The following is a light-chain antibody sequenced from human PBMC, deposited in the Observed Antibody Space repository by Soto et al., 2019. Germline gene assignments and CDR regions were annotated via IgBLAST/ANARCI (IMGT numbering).Light chain of an antibody. J-gene: IGKJ5*01. CDR1: QSVRTY. CDR2: DAS. CDR3: QQRSNWPLIT. V-gene: IGKV3-11*01. Sequence: EIVLTQSPATLSLSPGERATLSCRASQSVRTYLAWYQQKPGQAPRLLIYDASNRATGIPARFSGSGSGTDFTLTISSLEPEDFAVYYCQQRSNWPLITFGQGTRLELK.